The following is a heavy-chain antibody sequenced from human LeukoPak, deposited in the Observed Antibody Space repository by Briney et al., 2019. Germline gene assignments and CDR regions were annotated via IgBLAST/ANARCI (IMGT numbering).Heavy chain of an antibody. Sequence: GGSLRLSCAASRFTFSSYAMSWVRQAPGKGLEWVSAISGGGAGTYYADSVKGRFTISRDNSRSTLYLQMNSLRAEDTAVYYCAKAHDDWNYVYFRHWGQGTLVTVSS. CDR3: AKAHDDWNYVYFRH. CDR1: RFTFSSYA. V-gene: IGHV3-23*01. CDR2: ISGGGAGT. J-gene: IGHJ1*01. D-gene: IGHD1-7*01.